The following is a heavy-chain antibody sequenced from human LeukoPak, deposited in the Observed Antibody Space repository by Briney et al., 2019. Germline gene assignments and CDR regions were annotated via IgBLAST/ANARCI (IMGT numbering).Heavy chain of an antibody. J-gene: IGHJ6*03. V-gene: IGHV4-4*07. Sequence: SETLSLTCTVSGGSISSYYWSWIRQPAGKGLEWIGRIYTSGSTNYNPSLKSRVTISVDTSKNQFSLKLSSVTAADTAVYYCAREQWLAPHYYYYYYMDVWGKGTTVTISS. CDR3: AREQWLAPHYYYYYYMDV. D-gene: IGHD6-19*01. CDR1: GGSISSYY. CDR2: IYTSGST.